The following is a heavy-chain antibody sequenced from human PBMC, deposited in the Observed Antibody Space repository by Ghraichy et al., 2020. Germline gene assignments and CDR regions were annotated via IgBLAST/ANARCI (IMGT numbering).Heavy chain of an antibody. V-gene: IGHV4-4*07. CDR3: ARDQERNSSIYIWFDP. Sequence: SETLSLTCTVSGGSISSHYWSWIRQPAGKGLEWIGRIYTSGSANHNPSLKSRVTMSVDTSKNQFSLKLSSVTAADTAVYYCARDQERNSSIYIWFDPWGQGTLVTVSS. CDR1: GGSISSHY. D-gene: IGHD6-13*01. CDR2: IYTSGSA. J-gene: IGHJ5*02.